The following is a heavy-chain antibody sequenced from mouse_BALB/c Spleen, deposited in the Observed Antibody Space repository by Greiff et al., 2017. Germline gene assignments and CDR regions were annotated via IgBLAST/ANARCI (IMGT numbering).Heavy chain of an antibody. CDR3: ARSPLGAYAMDY. CDR2: ISSGSSTI. V-gene: IGHV5-17*02. Sequence: EVKVVESGGGLVQPGGSRKLSCAASGFTFSSFGMHWVRQAPEKGLEWVAYISSGSSTIYYADTVKGRFTISRDNPKNTLFLQMTSLRSEDTAMYYCARSPLGAYAMDYWGQGTSVTVSS. D-gene: IGHD3-3*01. J-gene: IGHJ4*01. CDR1: GFTFSSFG.